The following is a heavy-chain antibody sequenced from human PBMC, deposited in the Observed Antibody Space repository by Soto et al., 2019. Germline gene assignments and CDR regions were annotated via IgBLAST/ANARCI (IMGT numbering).Heavy chain of an antibody. CDR1: GGSISSYY. Sequence: QVQLQESGPGLVKPSETLSLTCTVSGGSISSYYWSWIRQPPGKGLEWIGYIYYSGSANYNPSLKSRVTISVDTSKNQFSLKLSSVTAADTAVYYCARAPLVIPYYYYYGMDVWGQGTTVTVSS. CDR2: IYYSGSA. V-gene: IGHV4-59*01. D-gene: IGHD3-16*02. CDR3: ARAPLVIPYYYYYGMDV. J-gene: IGHJ6*02.